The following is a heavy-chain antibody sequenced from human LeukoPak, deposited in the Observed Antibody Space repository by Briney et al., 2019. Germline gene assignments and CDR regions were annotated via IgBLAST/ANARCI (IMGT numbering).Heavy chain of an antibody. CDR1: GFTFSSYS. J-gene: IGHJ4*02. CDR2: ISSSSSYI. Sequence: PGGSLRLSCAASGFTFSSYSMNWVRQAPGKGLEWVSSISSSSSYIYYADSVKGRFTISRDNAKNSLYLQMNSLRAEDTAVYHCARESPTVTSNYDYWGQGTLVTVSS. CDR3: ARESPTVTSNYDY. D-gene: IGHD4-17*01. V-gene: IGHV3-21*01.